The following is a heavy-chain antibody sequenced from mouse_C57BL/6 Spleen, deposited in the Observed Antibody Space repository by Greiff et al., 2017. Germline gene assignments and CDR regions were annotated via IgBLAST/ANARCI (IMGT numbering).Heavy chain of an antibody. Sequence: QVQLQQSGPELVKPGASVKISCKASGYAFSGSWMNWVKQRPGKGLEWIGRIYPGDGDTNYNGKFKGKATLTADKSSSTAYMQLSSLTSEDSAVYFCARSYGSSSMDYWGQGTSVTVSS. CDR2: IYPGDGDT. D-gene: IGHD1-1*01. J-gene: IGHJ4*01. V-gene: IGHV1-82*01. CDR3: ARSYGSSSMDY. CDR1: GYAFSGSW.